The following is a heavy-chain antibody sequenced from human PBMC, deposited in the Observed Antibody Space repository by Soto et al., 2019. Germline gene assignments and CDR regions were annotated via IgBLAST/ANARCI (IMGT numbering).Heavy chain of an antibody. D-gene: IGHD3-22*01. J-gene: IGHJ4*02. CDR1: GFTFSSYA. CDR2: ISGSGGST. V-gene: IGHV3-23*01. CDR3: AKRRDYYDSSGYYYADKDDY. Sequence: GGSLRLSCAASGFTFSSYAMSWVRQAPGKGLEWVSAISGSGGSTYYADSVKGRFTISRDNSKNTLYLQMNSLRAEDTAVYYCAKRRDYYDSSGYYYADKDDYWGQGTLVTVSS.